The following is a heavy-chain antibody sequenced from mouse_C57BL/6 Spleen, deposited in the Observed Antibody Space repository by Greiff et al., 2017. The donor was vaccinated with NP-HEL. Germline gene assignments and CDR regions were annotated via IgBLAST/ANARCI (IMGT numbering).Heavy chain of an antibody. CDR3: TRYRYSNSYAMDY. CDR2: IDPETGGT. V-gene: IGHV1-15*01. Sequence: VQLQQSGAELVRPGASVTLSCKASGYTFTDYEMHWVKQTPVHGLEWIGAIDPETGGTAYNQKFKGKAILTADKSSSTAYMELLSLTSEDSAVYYCTRYRYSNSYAMDYWGQGTSVTVSS. J-gene: IGHJ4*01. CDR1: GYTFTDYE. D-gene: IGHD2-5*01.